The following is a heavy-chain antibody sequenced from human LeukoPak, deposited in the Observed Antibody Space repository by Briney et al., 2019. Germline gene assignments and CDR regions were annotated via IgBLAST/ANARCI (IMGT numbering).Heavy chain of an antibody. CDR2: IIPMIDVT. J-gene: IGHJ3*02. CDR3: ARRLRGAVDAFDI. V-gene: IGHV1-69*02. Sequence: ASVKVSCKASGDTFTSYTFNWVRQAPGQGLEWMGRIIPMIDVTNYAQKFQGGVTMTADKSTSTAYMELSGLRSEDTAVYYCARRLRGAVDAFDIWGQGTLVTVS. D-gene: IGHD4-17*01. CDR1: GDTFTSYT.